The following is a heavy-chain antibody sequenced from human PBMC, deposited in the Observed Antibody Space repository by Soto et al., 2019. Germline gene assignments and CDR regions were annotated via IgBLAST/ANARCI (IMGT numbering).Heavy chain of an antibody. CDR1: GFTFSSA. Sequence: TGGSLRLSCAVSGFTFSSAMTWVRQAPGKGLEWVSAISGSGDSTYYADSVKGRFTISRDNSKNTLYLQMNSLRAEDTAVYYCARDPRGCSGGSCYPNYYYYYMDVWGKGTTVTVSS. CDR3: ARDPRGCSGGSCYPNYYYYYMDV. J-gene: IGHJ6*03. D-gene: IGHD2-15*01. V-gene: IGHV3-23*01. CDR2: ISGSGDST.